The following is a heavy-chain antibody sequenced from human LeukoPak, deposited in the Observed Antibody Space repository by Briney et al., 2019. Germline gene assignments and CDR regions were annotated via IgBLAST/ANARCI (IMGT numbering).Heavy chain of an antibody. J-gene: IGHJ5*02. CDR2: IHYSGST. V-gene: IGHV4-59*01. CDR1: GGSLSSSY. Sequence: SETLSLTCTVSGGSLSSSYWSWIRQSPGKGLEWIGYIHYSGSTTYNPSLKTRVTMSVDMSTNHVSLKLTSVTAADTAVYYCARGPGFRGVIVRRGFDPWGQGILVTVSS. D-gene: IGHD3-10*01. CDR3: ARGPGFRGVIVRRGFDP.